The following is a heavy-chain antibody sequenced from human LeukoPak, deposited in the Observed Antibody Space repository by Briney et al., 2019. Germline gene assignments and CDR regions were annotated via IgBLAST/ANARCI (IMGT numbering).Heavy chain of an antibody. CDR1: GGSISSISSNNYH. V-gene: IGHV4-39*01. CDR2: IYYSGST. CDR3: ARQGSTGYYPSYFDY. D-gene: IGHD3-22*01. J-gene: IGHJ4*02. Sequence: SETLSLTCIVSGGSISSISSNNYHWGWIRQPPGKGLEWIGSIYYSGSTYYNPSLKSRVTISVDTSKNQFSLKLSSVTAADTAVYYCARQGSTGYYPSYFDYWGQGTLVTVSS.